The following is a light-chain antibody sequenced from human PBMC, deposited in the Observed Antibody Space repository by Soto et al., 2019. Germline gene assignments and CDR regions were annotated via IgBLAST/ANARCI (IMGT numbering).Light chain of an antibody. Sequence: DVVLTQSPLSLPVTLGQPASISCRSTQSLVSSDGNTYLSWFHQRPGQSPRRLIYKVSIWDSGVPERFSGSGSGTDFTLKISRVEAEDVGLYYCMQGSHWPYTFGQGTKLEIK. CDR3: MQGSHWPYT. CDR2: KVS. CDR1: QSLVSSDGNTY. J-gene: IGKJ2*01. V-gene: IGKV2D-30*01.